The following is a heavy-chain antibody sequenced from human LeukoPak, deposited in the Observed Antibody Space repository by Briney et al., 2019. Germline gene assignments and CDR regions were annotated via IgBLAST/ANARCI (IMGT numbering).Heavy chain of an antibody. V-gene: IGHV3-30*18. CDR3: AKEAMTTYAFDI. D-gene: IGHD4-17*01. J-gene: IGHJ3*02. CDR2: ISYDGSNK. Sequence: PGGSLRLSCAASGFTFSSYGMHWVRQAPGKGLEWVAVISYDGSNKYYADSVKGRFTISRDNSKNTLYLQMNSLRAEDTAVYYCAKEAMTTYAFDIWGQETMITVSS. CDR1: GFTFSSYG.